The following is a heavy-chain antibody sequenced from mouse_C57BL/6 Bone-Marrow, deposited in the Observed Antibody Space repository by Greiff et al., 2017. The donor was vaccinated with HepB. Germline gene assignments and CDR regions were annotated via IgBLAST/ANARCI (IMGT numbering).Heavy chain of an antibody. Sequence: GGGLVQPKGSLTLSCAASGFSFNTYAMNWVRQAPGKGLEWVARIRSKSNNYATYYADSVKDRFTISRDDSESMLYLQMNNLKTEDTAMYYCVRQRKHYAMDYWGQGTSVTVSS. CDR2: IRSKSNNYAT. J-gene: IGHJ4*01. V-gene: IGHV10-1*01. CDR3: VRQRKHYAMDY. CDR1: GFSFNTYA.